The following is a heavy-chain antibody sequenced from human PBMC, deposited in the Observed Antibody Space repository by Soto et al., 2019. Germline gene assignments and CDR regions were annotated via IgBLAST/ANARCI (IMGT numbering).Heavy chain of an antibody. CDR1: DDSISSYY. V-gene: IGHV4-59*06. J-gene: IGHJ4*02. CDR3: ATMGTPVTGLYYFDY. CDR2: IYYSGNT. Sequence: SETLSLTCTVSDDSISSYYLNWIRQPPGKGLEWIGCIYYSGNTYYNPSLKRRFSISVDTSKNQFSLDLSSVTAADTAVYYCATMGTPVTGLYYFDYWGQGTLVTVSS. D-gene: IGHD4-17*01.